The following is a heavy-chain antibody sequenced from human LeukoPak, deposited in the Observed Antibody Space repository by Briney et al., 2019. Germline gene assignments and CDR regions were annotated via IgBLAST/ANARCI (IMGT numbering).Heavy chain of an antibody. Sequence: GGSLRLSCAASGFSFRSHEMNWVRQAPGKGLEWISYISSGGDYIYYADSVKGRFTISRDNAKNSLYLQMNSLRAEDTAVYYCARGYFDWLLSSSYWYFDLWGRGSLVTVSS. CDR1: GFSFRSHE. V-gene: IGHV3-48*03. CDR3: ARGYFDWLLSSSYWYFDL. D-gene: IGHD3-9*01. J-gene: IGHJ2*01. CDR2: ISSGGDYI.